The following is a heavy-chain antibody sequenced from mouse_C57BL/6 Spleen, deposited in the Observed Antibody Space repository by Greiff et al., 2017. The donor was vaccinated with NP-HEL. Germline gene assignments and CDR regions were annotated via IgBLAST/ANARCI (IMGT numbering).Heavy chain of an antibody. V-gene: IGHV5-17*01. Sequence: EVQRVESGGGLVKPGGSLKLSCAASGFTFSDYGMHWVRQAPEKGLEWVAYISSGSSTIYYADTMKGRFTISRDNAKNTLFLQMTSRRAEDKDREYGARPAMTTVVAHFDVWGTGTTVTVSS. CDR3: ARPAMTTVVAHFDV. D-gene: IGHD1-1*01. CDR1: GFTFSDYG. CDR2: ISSGSSTI. J-gene: IGHJ1*03.